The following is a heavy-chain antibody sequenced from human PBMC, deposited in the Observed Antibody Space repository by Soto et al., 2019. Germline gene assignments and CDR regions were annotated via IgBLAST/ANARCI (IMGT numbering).Heavy chain of an antibody. CDR3: AHSRSPIWGSRRAFDY. J-gene: IGHJ4*02. Sequence: QITLKESGPTLVKPTQTLTLTCTFSGFSLSTSGVGVGWIRHPPGKALEWLALIYWDDDKRYSPSLKSRLTIPKDTSKNQVDLTVTNIDPVDTATDYCAHSRSPIWGSRRAFDYWGQGTLVTVSS. CDR2: IYWDDDK. CDR1: GFSLSTSGVG. V-gene: IGHV2-5*02. D-gene: IGHD7-27*01.